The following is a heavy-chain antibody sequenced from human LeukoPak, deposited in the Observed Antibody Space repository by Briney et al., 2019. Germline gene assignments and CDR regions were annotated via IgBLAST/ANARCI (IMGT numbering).Heavy chain of an antibody. J-gene: IGHJ4*02. Sequence: SQTLSLTCAVSGGSISSGGYSWSWIRQPPGKGLEWIVYIYYSGSTYYNPSLNSRVSISLDTSKNQFSLKLSSVTAADTAVYYCDRAEGYYYDSSGPGLFDYWGQGTLVTVSS. V-gene: IGHV4-30-4*07. CDR1: GGSISSGGYS. CDR3: DRAEGYYYDSSGPGLFDY. CDR2: IYYSGST. D-gene: IGHD3-22*01.